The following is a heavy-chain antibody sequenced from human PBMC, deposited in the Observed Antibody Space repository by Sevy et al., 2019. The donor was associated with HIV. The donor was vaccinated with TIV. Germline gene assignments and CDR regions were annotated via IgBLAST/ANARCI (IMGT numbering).Heavy chain of an antibody. Sequence: GGSLRLSCAASGFTFSNYAMHWVRQAPGKGLEWVAVISYDGSNKYYADSVKGRFTISRDNSKNKLYLQMNSLRAEDTAVYYCARGRRSRDGYNSSNDYWGQGSLVTVSS. V-gene: IGHV3-30-3*01. J-gene: IGHJ4*02. CDR1: GFTFSNYA. D-gene: IGHD4-4*01. CDR3: ARGRRSRDGYNSSNDY. CDR2: ISYDGSNK.